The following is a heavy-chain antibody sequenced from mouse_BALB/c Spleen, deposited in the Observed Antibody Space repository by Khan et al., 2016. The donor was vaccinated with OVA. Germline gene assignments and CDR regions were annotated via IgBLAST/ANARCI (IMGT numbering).Heavy chain of an antibody. CDR1: GYTLTSYW. V-gene: IGHV1S81*02. J-gene: IGHJ2*01. CDR3: ARLIINFDY. Sequence: QVQLKESGAELVNPGASVNLSCKASGYTLTSYWMHWVKQRPGQGLEWIGEINPSNGRTNYNEKFKSKATLTVDKSSSTAYMQLSSPTSEDSVVYYCARLIINFDYWGQGTTLTVSS. CDR2: INPSNGRT.